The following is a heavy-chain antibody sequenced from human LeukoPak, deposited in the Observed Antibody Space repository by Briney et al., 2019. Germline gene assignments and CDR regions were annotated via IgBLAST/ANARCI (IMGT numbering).Heavy chain of an antibody. CDR2: IRYDGSNK. J-gene: IGHJ4*02. D-gene: IGHD5-24*01. CDR1: GFTFSSYG. V-gene: IGHV3-30*02. CDR3: AKEPYGDGDISPFDY. Sequence: GGSLRLSCAASGFTFSSYGTHWVRQAPGKGLGWVAFIRYDGSNKYYADSVKGRFTISRDNSKNTLYLQMNSLRAEDTAVYYCAKEPYGDGDISPFDYWGQGTLVTVSS.